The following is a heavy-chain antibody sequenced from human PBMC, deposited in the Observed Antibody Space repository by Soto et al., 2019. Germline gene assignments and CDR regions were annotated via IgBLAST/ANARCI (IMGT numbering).Heavy chain of an antibody. CDR2: TYYRSKWYN. CDR3: ARVGVLRFQDWGTWFDP. J-gene: IGHJ5*02. V-gene: IGHV6-1*01. D-gene: IGHD3-3*01. Sequence: PSQTLSLTCATSGDSVSSNSAAWNWIRQSPSRGLEWLGRTYYRSKWYNDYAVSVKSRITINPDTSKNQFSLQLNSVTPEDTAVYYCARVGVLRFQDWGTWFDPWGQGTLVTVSS. CDR1: GDSVSSNSAA.